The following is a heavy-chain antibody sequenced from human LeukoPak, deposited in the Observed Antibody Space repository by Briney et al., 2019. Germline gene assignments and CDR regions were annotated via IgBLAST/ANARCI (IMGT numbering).Heavy chain of an antibody. V-gene: IGHV3-30*02. CDR3: AKEVSGYSYGFDY. CDR2: IRSDESNK. D-gene: IGHD5-18*01. Sequence: GGSLRLSCAASGFTFSNYGMHWVRQAPGKGLEWVAFIRSDESNKYYADSVKGRFTISRDNSKNTLFLQMNSLRGEDTAVYYCAKEVSGYSYGFDYWGQGTLVTVSS. J-gene: IGHJ4*02. CDR1: GFTFSNYG.